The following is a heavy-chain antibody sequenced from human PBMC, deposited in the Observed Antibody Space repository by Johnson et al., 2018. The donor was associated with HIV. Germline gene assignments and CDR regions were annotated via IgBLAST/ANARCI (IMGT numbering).Heavy chain of an antibody. Sequence: QVQLVESGGGVVQPGGSLRLSCAASGFTFSSYGMHWVRQAPGKGLEWVAVISYDGSNKYYADSVKGRFTISRDNSKNTLYLQMNSLRAEDTAVYYCARAVTPFGDWEAFDIWGQGTMVTVSS. CDR1: GFTFSSYG. V-gene: IGHV3-30*03. D-gene: IGHD3-10*01. CDR3: ARAVTPFGDWEAFDI. J-gene: IGHJ3*02. CDR2: ISYDGSNK.